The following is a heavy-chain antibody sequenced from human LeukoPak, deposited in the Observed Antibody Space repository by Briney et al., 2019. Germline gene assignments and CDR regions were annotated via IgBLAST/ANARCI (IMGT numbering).Heavy chain of an antibody. CDR2: ISSSSSYI. CDR3: ARDKRSGGYGV. J-gene: IGHJ4*02. V-gene: IGHV3-21*01. CDR1: GFTFSSYS. Sequence: GGSLRLSCAASGFTFSSYSMNWVRQAPGKGLEWVSSISSSSSYIYYADSVKGRFTISRDNAKNSLYLQMNSLRAEDTAVYYCARDKRSGGYGVWGQGTLATVSS. D-gene: IGHD5-12*01.